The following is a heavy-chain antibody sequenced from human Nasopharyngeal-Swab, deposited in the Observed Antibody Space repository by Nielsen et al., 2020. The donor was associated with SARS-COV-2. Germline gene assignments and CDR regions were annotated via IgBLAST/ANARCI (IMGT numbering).Heavy chain of an antibody. CDR2: ISSSGSTI. CDR3: ARETECNWNDGRFDY. Sequence: GGSLRLSCAASGFTFSSYEMNWVRQAPGKGLEWVSYISSSGSTIYYADSVKGRFTISRDNAKNSLYLQMNSLRAEDTAVYYCARETECNWNDGRFDYWGQGTLVTVSS. D-gene: IGHD1-20*01. V-gene: IGHV3-48*03. J-gene: IGHJ4*02. CDR1: GFTFSSYE.